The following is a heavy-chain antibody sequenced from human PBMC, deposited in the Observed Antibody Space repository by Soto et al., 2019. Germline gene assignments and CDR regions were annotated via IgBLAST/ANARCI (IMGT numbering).Heavy chain of an antibody. J-gene: IGHJ4*02. D-gene: IGHD1-26*01. Sequence: QVQLMESGGGVVQPGRSLRLSCAASGFTFSNCGMHWFRQAPGKGLGWVAVIGYDGSTQYYADSVRGRFTISRDNSENMLYLQKNSLKAKDTAVYWCARYWDSTWDYWGQGSRVTVSS. CDR2: IGYDGSTQ. CDR3: ARYWDSTWDY. V-gene: IGHV3-33*01. CDR1: GFTFSNCG.